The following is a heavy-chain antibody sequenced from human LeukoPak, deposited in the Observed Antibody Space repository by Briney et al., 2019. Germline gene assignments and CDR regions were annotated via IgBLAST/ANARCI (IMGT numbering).Heavy chain of an antibody. CDR2: IYPEDSDT. J-gene: IGHJ4*02. V-gene: IGHV5-51*01. CDR3: ARSLVVVPAKFDY. D-gene: IGHD2-2*01. Sequence: GESQKISCKASGYSFSNFWIAWVRQMPGKGPECMGIIYPEDSDTRYSPSFQGQVTIDKFINTAFLQWSSLEASDTAMYYCARSLVVVPAKFDYWGQGTLVTASS. CDR1: GYSFSNFW.